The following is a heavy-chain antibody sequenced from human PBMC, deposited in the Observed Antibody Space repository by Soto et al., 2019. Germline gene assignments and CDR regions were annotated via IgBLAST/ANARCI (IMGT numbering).Heavy chain of an antibody. D-gene: IGHD1-26*01. V-gene: IGHV4-31*03. CDR3: ARINRRVGATGV. J-gene: IGHJ4*02. CDR1: GGSISSGGDY. Sequence: QVQLQESGPGLVKPSQTLSLTCTVSGGSISSGGDYWSWIRQHPGKGLEWIGYIHYSGSTYYNPSLKSRVTISLDTCKNQFSLKLSSVTAADTAVYYCARINRRVGATGVWGQGTLVTVSS. CDR2: IHYSGST.